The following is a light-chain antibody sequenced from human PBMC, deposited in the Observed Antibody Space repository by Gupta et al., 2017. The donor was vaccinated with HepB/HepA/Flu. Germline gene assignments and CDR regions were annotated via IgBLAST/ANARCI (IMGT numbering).Light chain of an antibody. CDR2: ENN. Sequence: SYDLTYTLSVSVSPGQTDSITCSGEKFGNNYAYWLQSRPGQSPVLVIYENNKRPSGIPERFSGSNSGNTASLTISGTQPGDDADYYCQTWDSTTVIFGGGTKVTVL. CDR3: QTWDSTTVI. J-gene: IGLJ2*01. CDR1: KFGNNY. V-gene: IGLV3-1*01.